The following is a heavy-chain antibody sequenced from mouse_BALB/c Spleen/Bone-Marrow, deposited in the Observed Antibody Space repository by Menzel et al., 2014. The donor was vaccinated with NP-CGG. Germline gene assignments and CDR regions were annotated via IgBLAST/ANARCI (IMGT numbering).Heavy chain of an antibody. CDR2: INPGSGGT. D-gene: IGHD4-1*01. CDR1: GYAFTNYL. Sequence: QVQLQQSGAELVRPGTSVKVSCKASGYAFTNYLIEWIKQRPGQGLEWIGVINPGSGGTNYNEKFKGKATLTADKSSSTAYMQLSSLTSDDSAVNFCARNANWLFTYWGQGTLVTVSA. V-gene: IGHV1-54*01. CDR3: ARNANWLFTY. J-gene: IGHJ3*01.